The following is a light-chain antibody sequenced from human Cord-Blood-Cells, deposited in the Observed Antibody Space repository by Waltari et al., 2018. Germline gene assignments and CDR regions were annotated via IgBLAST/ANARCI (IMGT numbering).Light chain of an antibody. CDR3: SSYTSSSTLAV. Sequence: QSALTQPAPVSGSPGQSITISCTGTSNDVGGYNYVSWYQQHPGKAPKLMIYEVSNRPSGVSNRFSGSKSGNTASLTISGLQAEDEADYYCSSYTSSSTLAVFGGGTKLTVL. CDR2: EVS. V-gene: IGLV2-14*01. J-gene: IGLJ2*01. CDR1: SNDVGGYNY.